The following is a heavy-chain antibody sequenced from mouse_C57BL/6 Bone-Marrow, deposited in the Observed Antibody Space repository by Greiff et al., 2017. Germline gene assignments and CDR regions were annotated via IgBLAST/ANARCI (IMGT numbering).Heavy chain of an antibody. CDR2: ISSCGSYT. Sequence: EVQLQESGGDLVKPGGSLKLSCAASGFTFSSYGMSWVRQTPDKRLEWVATISSCGSYTYYPDSVKGRFTISRDNAKNTLYLKMSSLKSEDTAMYYCARRDYYAMDYWGQGTSVTVSS. CDR1: GFTFSSYG. J-gene: IGHJ4*01. V-gene: IGHV5-6*01. D-gene: IGHD2-13*01. CDR3: ARRDYYAMDY.